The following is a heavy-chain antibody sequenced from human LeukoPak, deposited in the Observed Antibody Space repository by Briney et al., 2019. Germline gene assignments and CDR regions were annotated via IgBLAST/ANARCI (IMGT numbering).Heavy chain of an antibody. Sequence: SETLSLTCAVYGGSFSGYYWSWIRQPPGKGLEWIGEINHSGSTNYNPSLKSRGTISVDTSKNQFSLKLSSVTAADTAVYYCAITYYDFWSGYYYRDWGQGTLVTVSS. J-gene: IGHJ4*02. CDR1: GGSFSGYY. V-gene: IGHV4-34*01. CDR3: AITYYDFWSGYYYRD. CDR2: INHSGST. D-gene: IGHD3-3*01.